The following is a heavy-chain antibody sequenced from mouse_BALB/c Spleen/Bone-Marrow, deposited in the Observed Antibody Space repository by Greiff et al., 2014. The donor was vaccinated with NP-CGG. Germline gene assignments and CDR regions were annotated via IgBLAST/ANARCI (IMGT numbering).Heavy chain of an antibody. CDR1: GYTFTSYV. CDR2: INPYNDGT. Sequence: EVKLQESGPELVKPGASVKMSCKASGYTFTSYVMHWVKQKPGQGLEWIGCINPYNDGTKYNEKFKGKATLTSDKSSSTAYMELSSLTSEDSAVYYCAREGGYDEDYFDYWRQGTSLPVSS. V-gene: IGHV1-14*01. J-gene: IGHJ2*02. D-gene: IGHD2-2*01. CDR3: AREGGYDEDYFDY.